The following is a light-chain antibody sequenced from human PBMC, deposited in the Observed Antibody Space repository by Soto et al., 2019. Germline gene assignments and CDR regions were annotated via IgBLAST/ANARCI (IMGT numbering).Light chain of an antibody. Sequence: DIQMPQSPSSLSASVGDRVTITCQASQDIDNYLNWYQQRPGKAPKLLIYDASNLETGVPSRFSGSGSGRDFTFSISSLQPEDIATYYCQQSIAFGQGTRLEIK. CDR2: DAS. V-gene: IGKV1-33*01. CDR1: QDIDNY. CDR3: QQSIA. J-gene: IGKJ5*01.